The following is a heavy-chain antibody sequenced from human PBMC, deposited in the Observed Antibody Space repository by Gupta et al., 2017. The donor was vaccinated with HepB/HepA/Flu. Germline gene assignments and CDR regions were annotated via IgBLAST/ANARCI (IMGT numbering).Heavy chain of an antibody. Sequence: EVQLVESGGGLVQPGRSLRLSCAASGFTFDDYAMHWVRQAPGKGLEWVSGISWNSGSIGYADSVKGRFTISRDNAKNSLYLQMNSLRAEDTALYYCAKDYGMVATSYYFDYWGQGTLVTVSS. V-gene: IGHV3-9*01. CDR1: GFTFDDYA. D-gene: IGHD5-12*01. CDR3: AKDYGMVATSYYFDY. J-gene: IGHJ4*02. CDR2: ISWNSGSI.